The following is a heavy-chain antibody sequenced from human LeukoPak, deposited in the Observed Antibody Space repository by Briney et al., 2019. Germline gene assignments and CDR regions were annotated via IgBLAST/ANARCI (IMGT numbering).Heavy chain of an antibody. Sequence: GGSLRLSCAVSGFTSSNAWMSWVRQAPGKGLEWVGRIKSKTDGGTRDYAAPVKGRFTISRDDSKNTLYLQMNSLKTEDTAVYYCARDGRSSGGYFSDYWGRGTLVTVSS. CDR3: ARDGRSSGGYFSDY. D-gene: IGHD1-26*01. CDR1: GFTSSNAW. CDR2: IKSKTDGGTR. J-gene: IGHJ4*02. V-gene: IGHV3-15*01.